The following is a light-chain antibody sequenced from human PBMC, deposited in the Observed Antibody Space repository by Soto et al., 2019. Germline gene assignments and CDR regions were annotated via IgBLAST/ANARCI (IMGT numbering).Light chain of an antibody. CDR2: DAS. V-gene: IGKV3-11*01. J-gene: IGKJ1*01. CDR1: QSVGSN. CDR3: QQRSHWRT. Sequence: ETVLTQSPATLSLSPGERGTLSCRASQSVGSNVAWYQQKPGQAPRLLIYDASSRATGIPARFSGSGSGTDFILTISSLEPEDFAVYYCQQRSHWRTFGQGTKVDIK.